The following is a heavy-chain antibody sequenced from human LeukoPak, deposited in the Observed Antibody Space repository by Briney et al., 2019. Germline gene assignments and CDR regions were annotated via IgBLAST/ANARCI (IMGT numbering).Heavy chain of an antibody. V-gene: IGHV3-7*01. CDR3: ARDAFSYYYYYMDV. Sequence: GGSLRLSCATSGFTFSSDWMNWVRQAPGKGLEWVANIKQDGSEKHYVDSVKGRFTISRYNAKNSLYLQMNSLRDEDTAVYYCARDAFSYYYYYMDVWGKGTTVAVSS. CDR2: IKQDGSEK. J-gene: IGHJ6*03. CDR1: GFTFSSDW.